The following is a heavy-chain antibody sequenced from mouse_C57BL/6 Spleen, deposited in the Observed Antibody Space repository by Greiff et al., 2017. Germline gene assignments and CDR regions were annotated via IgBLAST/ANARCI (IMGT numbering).Heavy chain of an antibody. CDR2: IWGGGST. CDR3: AKRCNSYAMDY. J-gene: IGHJ4*01. D-gene: IGHD2-1*01. CDR1: GFSLTSYG. V-gene: IGHV2-9*01. Sequence: VQRVESGPGLVAPSQSLSITCTVSGFSLTSYGVDWVRQPPGKGLEWLGVIWGGGSTNYNSALMSRLSISKGNSKSQVCIKMNSLQTYDTAMYYCAKRCNSYAMDYGGQGTSVTVSS.